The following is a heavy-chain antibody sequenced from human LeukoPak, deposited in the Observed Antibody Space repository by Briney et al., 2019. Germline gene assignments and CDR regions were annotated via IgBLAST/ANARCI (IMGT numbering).Heavy chain of an antibody. CDR2: ISGSGGST. V-gene: IGHV3-23*01. Sequence: RPGGSLRLSCAASGFTFGSYAMSWVRQAPGKGLEWVSAISGSGGSTYYADSVKGRFTISRDNSKNTLYLQMNSLRAEDTALYYCAKDCTSTNCYVDYWGQGTLVTVSS. CDR1: GFTFGSYA. D-gene: IGHD2-2*01. J-gene: IGHJ4*02. CDR3: AKDCTSTNCYVDY.